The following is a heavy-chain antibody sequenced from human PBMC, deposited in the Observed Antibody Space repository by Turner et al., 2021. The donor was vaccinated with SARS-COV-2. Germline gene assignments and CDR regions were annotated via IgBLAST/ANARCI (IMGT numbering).Heavy chain of an antibody. D-gene: IGHD3-10*01. Sequence: QVQLVQSGAEVKKPGSSVKVSCKASGGTFSSYAISWVRQAPGQGLEWMGGIIPILGIANYEQKFQGRVTITADKSTSTAYMELSSLRSEDTAVYYCARAATMVRGVIRNSFYYYYGMDVWGQGTTVTVSS. J-gene: IGHJ6*02. CDR1: GGTFSSYA. CDR2: IIPILGIA. V-gene: IGHV1-69*10. CDR3: ARAATMVRGVIRNSFYYYYGMDV.